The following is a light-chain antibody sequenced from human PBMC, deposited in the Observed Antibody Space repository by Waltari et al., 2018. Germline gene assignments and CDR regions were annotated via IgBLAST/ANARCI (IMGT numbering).Light chain of an antibody. V-gene: IGKV3-15*01. Sequence: ETVMTQSPATLSVSPGARVTLSCRASQTIVDNLAWYQQRPGQPPRLLIYAASTRATGVPARFSGGGSGTEFTLTISSLQSEDFAVYYCQQYRHWPLAFGGGTKVEI. CDR1: QTIVDN. CDR3: QQYRHWPLA. CDR2: AAS. J-gene: IGKJ4*01.